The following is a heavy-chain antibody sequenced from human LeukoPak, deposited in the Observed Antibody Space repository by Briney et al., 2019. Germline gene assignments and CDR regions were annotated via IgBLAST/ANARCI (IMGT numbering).Heavy chain of an antibody. CDR2: ITGGGGST. Sequence: GGSPRLSCVASGFTVYNFAMSWVRQAPGKGLEWVSLITGGGGSTDYADSVKGRFTISGDNSKNTLYLQMNSLRVEDTATYYCAKDGRSGAPFDRWGQGTVLTVSS. V-gene: IGHV3-23*01. CDR1: GFTVYNFA. CDR3: AKDGRSGAPFDR. D-gene: IGHD3-3*01. J-gene: IGHJ4*02.